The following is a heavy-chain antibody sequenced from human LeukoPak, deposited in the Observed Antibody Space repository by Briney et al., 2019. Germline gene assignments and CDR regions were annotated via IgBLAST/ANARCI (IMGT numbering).Heavy chain of an antibody. J-gene: IGHJ4*02. CDR3: ARGGIYCSSISCYYFDY. CDR1: GFAFSSYS. CDR2: FSSSGSYI. D-gene: IGHD2-15*01. Sequence: GGSLRLSCAASGFAFSSYSLTWVRQAPGKGLEWVSSFSSSGSYIYYADSVRGRFTISRDNAKKSLHLQMNSLRAEDTAVYYCARGGIYCSSISCYYFDYWGQGTLVTVSS. V-gene: IGHV3-21*01.